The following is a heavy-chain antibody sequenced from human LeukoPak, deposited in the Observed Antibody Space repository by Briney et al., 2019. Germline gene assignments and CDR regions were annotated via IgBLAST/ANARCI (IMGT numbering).Heavy chain of an antibody. CDR1: GYTFTSYG. CDR2: IIPILGIA. J-gene: IGHJ5*02. Sequence: ASVKVSCKASGYTFTSYGISWVRQAPGQGLEWMGRIIPILGIANYAQKFQGRVTITADKSTSTAYMELSSLRSEDTAVYYCARVVPAASGGNWFDPWGQGTLVTVSS. D-gene: IGHD2-2*01. V-gene: IGHV1-69*04. CDR3: ARVVPAASGGNWFDP.